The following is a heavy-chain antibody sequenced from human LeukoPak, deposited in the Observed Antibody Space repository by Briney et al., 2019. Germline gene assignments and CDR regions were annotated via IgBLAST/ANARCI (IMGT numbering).Heavy chain of an antibody. Sequence: GGSLRLSCAASGFTFSDYAMSWVRLAPGKGLEWVSAISGSGVTTYHVDSVKGRFTISRDSSKNTLYLQMNSLRAEDTAVYYCAKAKVGATNDAFDIWGQGTMVTASS. CDR2: ISGSGVTT. V-gene: IGHV3-23*01. J-gene: IGHJ3*02. CDR3: AKAKVGATNDAFDI. D-gene: IGHD1-26*01. CDR1: GFTFSDYA.